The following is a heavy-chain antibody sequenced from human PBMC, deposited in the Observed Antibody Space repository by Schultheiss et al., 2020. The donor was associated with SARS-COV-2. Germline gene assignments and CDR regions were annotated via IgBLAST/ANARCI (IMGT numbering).Heavy chain of an antibody. J-gene: IGHJ2*01. V-gene: IGHV3-13*01. CDR3: AREYSSGWSYWYFDL. CDR1: GFTFSSYD. D-gene: IGHD6-19*01. CDR2: IGTAGDT. Sequence: GGSLRLSCAASGFTFSSYDMHWVRQATGKGLEWVSAIGTAGDTYYPGSVKGRFTISRENAKNSLYLQMNSLRAEDTAVYYCAREYSSGWSYWYFDLWGRGTLVTVSS.